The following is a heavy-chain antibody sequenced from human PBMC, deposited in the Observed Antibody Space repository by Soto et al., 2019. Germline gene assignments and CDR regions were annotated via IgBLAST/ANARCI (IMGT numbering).Heavy chain of an antibody. CDR3: ASQNSWSGHFDY. CDR2: IYYSGST. CDR1: GGSISSGDYY. V-gene: IGHV4-30-4*01. Sequence: SETLSLTCTVSGGSISSGDYYWSWIRQPPGRGLEWIGYIYYSGSTYYNPSLKSRVTISVDTSKNQFSLKLSSVTAADTAVYYCASQNSWSGHFDYWGQGTLVTVSS. J-gene: IGHJ4*02. D-gene: IGHD6-13*01.